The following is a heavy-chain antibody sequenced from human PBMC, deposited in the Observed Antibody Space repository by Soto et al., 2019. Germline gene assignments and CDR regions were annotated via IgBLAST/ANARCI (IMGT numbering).Heavy chain of an antibody. CDR2: ISYDGTNK. CDR1: GFTFSSHG. D-gene: IGHD3-16*01. V-gene: IGHV3-30*18. CDR3: AKDRVESGLGEVDY. J-gene: IGHJ4*02. Sequence: QVHLVESGGGVVQPGRSLRLSCAASGFTFSSHGMHWVRQAPGKGLEWVAVISYDGTNKYYVDSVKGRFTISRDNSKNTVYLQMNSLRAEDTAVYHCAKDRVESGLGEVDYWGQGTLVTVSS.